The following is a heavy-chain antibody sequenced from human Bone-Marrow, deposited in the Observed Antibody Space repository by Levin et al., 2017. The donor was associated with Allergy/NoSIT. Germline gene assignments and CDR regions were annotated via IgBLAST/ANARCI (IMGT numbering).Heavy chain of an antibody. CDR3: ARAIYYSDSSGYQGDAFDI. CDR1: GFTFDDYG. V-gene: IGHV3-20*04. D-gene: IGHD3-22*01. CDR2: INWNGGST. Sequence: GGSLRLSCAASGFTFDDYGMSWVRQAPGKGLEWVSGINWNGGSTGYADSVKGRFTISRDNAKNSLYLQMNSLRAEDTALYYCARAIYYSDSSGYQGDAFDIWGQGTMVTVSS. J-gene: IGHJ3*02.